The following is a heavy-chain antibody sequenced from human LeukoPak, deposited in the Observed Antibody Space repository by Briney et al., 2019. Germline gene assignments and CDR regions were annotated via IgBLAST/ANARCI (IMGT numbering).Heavy chain of an antibody. CDR2: INHSGST. CDR1: GGSFSGYY. Sequence: PSETLSLTCAVYGGSFSGYYWSWIRQPPGKGLEWIGEINHSGSTNYNPSLKSRVTISVDTSKNQFSLKLSSVTAADTAVYYCARARYYYDSSGYYYGYYFDYWGQGTLVTVSS. D-gene: IGHD3-22*01. J-gene: IGHJ4*02. V-gene: IGHV4-34*01. CDR3: ARARYYYDSSGYYYGYYFDY.